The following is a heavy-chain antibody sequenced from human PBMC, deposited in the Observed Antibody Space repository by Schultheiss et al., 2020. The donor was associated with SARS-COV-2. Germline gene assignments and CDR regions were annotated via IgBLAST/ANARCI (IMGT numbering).Heavy chain of an antibody. CDR3: AREVMWLNGGDYYYGMDV. V-gene: IGHV1-69*04. CDR2: IIPIFGIA. Sequence: KISCKASGGTFSSYAISWVRQAPGQGLEWMGRIIPIFGIANYAQKFQGRVTITADKSTSTAYMELSSLRSEDTAVYYCAREVMWLNGGDYYYGMDVWGQGTTVTVSS. D-gene: IGHD3-22*01. J-gene: IGHJ6*02. CDR1: GGTFSSYA.